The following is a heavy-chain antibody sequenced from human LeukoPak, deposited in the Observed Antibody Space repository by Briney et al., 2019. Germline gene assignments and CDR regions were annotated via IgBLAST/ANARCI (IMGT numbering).Heavy chain of an antibody. CDR3: ARAGVVHWLQDY. Sequence: GGSLRLSCAASGFTFRTYGMHWVRQAPGKGLEWVANIKQDGSEKYYVDSLKVRFTISRDNAQNSLFLQMNSLRAEDTAVYYCARAGVVHWLQDYWGQGTLVTVSS. CDR1: GFTFRTYG. J-gene: IGHJ4*02. CDR2: IKQDGSEK. D-gene: IGHD3-9*01. V-gene: IGHV3-7*04.